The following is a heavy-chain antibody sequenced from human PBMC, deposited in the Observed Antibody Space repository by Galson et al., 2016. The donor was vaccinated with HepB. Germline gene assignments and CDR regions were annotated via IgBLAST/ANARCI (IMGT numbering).Heavy chain of an antibody. CDR3: ARDRGRTSSPIDS. J-gene: IGHJ4*02. CDR1: GHTFTGYY. D-gene: IGHD2-2*01. V-gene: IGHV1-2*02. CDR2: INANSGGT. Sequence: FGHTFTGYYMHWVRQAPGQGLEWMGWINANSGGTKNAQKFQGRVTMTRDTSISTAYMELSRLRSDDTAVYYCARDRGRTSSPIDSWGQGTLVTVSS.